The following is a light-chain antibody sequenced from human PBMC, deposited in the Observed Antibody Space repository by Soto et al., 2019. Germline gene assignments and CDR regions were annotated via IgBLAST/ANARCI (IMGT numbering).Light chain of an antibody. CDR3: QQCYSSPLT. CDR1: QGISSF. J-gene: IGKJ4*01. V-gene: IGKV1-39*01. Sequence: DIQMTQSPSSVSASVGDRVTITCRASQGISSFLALYQQKPGRAPKLLIYAASSLQSGVPSRFSGSGSGTDFTLTISSLQPEDFATYYCQQCYSSPLTFGGGTKVDIK. CDR2: AAS.